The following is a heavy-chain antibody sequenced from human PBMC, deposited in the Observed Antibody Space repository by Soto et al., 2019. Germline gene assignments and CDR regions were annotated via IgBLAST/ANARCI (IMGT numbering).Heavy chain of an antibody. V-gene: IGHV3-73*01. CDR1: GFTFSGSA. CDR3: VYYDFWSGPDYYYYMDV. CDR2: IRSKANSYAT. J-gene: IGHJ6*03. D-gene: IGHD3-3*01. Sequence: GGSLRLSCAASGFTFSGSAMHWVRQASGKGLEWVGRIRSKANSYATAYAASVKGRFTISRDDSKNTAYLQMNSLKTEDTAVYYCVYYDFWSGPDYYYYMDVWGKGTTVTVSS.